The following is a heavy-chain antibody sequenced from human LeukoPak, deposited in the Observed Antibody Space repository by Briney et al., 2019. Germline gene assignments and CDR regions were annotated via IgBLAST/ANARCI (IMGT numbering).Heavy chain of an antibody. CDR3: ARGSSTRVYYYYYMDV. D-gene: IGHD6-6*01. CDR1: GYIFTDYY. J-gene: IGHJ6*03. CDR2: INPYSGGT. V-gene: IGHV1/OR15-1*04. Sequence: ASVKVSCKASGYIFTDYYMHWVRQAPGQELGWMGRINPYSGGTNYEQKFQGRVTMTRDTSISTAYMEVSRVRSDDTAMYYCARGSSTRVYYYYYMDVWGKGTTVTVSS.